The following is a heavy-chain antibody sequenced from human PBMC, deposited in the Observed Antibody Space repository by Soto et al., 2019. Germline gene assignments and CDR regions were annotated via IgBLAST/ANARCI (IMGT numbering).Heavy chain of an antibody. CDR3: VRGAASIAAPYYFDY. V-gene: IGHV4-30-2*01. J-gene: IGHJ4*02. CDR1: GGSISSGGYS. Sequence: QLQLQESGSGLVKPSQTLSLTCAVSGGSISSGGYSWSWIRQPPGKGLEWIGYIYHSGSTYYNPSLKSRVTISVDRSKNQFSRKLSSVTAAATAVYYCVRGAASIAAPYYFDYWGQGTLVTVSS. CDR2: IYHSGST. D-gene: IGHD6-6*01.